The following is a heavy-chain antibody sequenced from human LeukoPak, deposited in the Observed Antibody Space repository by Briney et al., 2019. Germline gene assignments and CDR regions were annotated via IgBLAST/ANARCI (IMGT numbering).Heavy chain of an antibody. CDR3: ARVAAAGNYYFDY. Sequence: PSETLSLTCTVSGGSISSSSYYWGWIRQPPGKGLEWIGSIYYSGSTYYNPSLKSRVTISVDTSKNQFSLKLSSVTAADTAVYFCARVAAAGNYYFDYWGQGTLVTVSS. V-gene: IGHV4-39*07. CDR1: GGSISSSSYY. J-gene: IGHJ4*02. CDR2: IYYSGST. D-gene: IGHD6-13*01.